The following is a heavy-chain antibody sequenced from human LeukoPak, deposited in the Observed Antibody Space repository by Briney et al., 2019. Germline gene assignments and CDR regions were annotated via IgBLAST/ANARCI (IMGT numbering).Heavy chain of an antibody. CDR3: ARGRGVVVRAAIPTAHFFDY. D-gene: IGHD2-2*01. Sequence: SETLSLTCAVYGGSFSGYYWSWIRQPPGKGLEWIGEINHSGSTNYNPSPKSRVTITVDTSKNQFSLKLSSVTAADTAVYYCARGRGVVVRAAIPTAHFFDYWGQGTLVTVSS. CDR2: INHSGST. V-gene: IGHV4-34*01. CDR1: GGSFSGYY. J-gene: IGHJ4*02.